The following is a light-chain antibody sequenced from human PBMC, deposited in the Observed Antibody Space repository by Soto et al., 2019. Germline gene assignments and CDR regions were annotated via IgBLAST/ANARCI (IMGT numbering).Light chain of an antibody. CDR3: CSYAGSSTPVV. CDR2: ESS. V-gene: IGLV2-23*01. Sequence: QSALTQPASVSGSPGQSITVSCTGTSRDVGSYDLVSWYQHHPGKAPKLIIYESSKRPSGVSNRFSASKSGNTASLTISGLQAEDEADYYCCSYAGSSTPVVFGGGPKLTVL. J-gene: IGLJ2*01. CDR1: SRDVGSYDL.